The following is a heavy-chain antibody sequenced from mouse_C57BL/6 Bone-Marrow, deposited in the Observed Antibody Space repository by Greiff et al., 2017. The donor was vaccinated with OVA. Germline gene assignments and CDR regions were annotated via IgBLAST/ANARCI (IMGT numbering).Heavy chain of an antibody. D-gene: IGHD3-2*02. CDR2: IYPGDGDT. J-gene: IGHJ3*01. V-gene: IGHV1-80*01. CDR3: ARGEEDSSDRFAY. Sequence: VQLQQSGAELVKPGASVKISCKASGYAFSSYWMNWVKQRPGKGLEWIGQIYPGDGDTNYNGKFKGKATLTADKSSSTAYMQLSSLTSEDSAVYFCARGEEDSSDRFAYWGQGTLVTVSA. CDR1: GYAFSSYW.